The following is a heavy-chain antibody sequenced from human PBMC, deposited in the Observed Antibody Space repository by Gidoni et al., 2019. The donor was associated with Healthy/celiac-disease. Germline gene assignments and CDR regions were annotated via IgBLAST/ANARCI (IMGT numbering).Heavy chain of an antibody. V-gene: IGHV3-30-3*01. CDR2: ISYDGSNK. Sequence: QVQLVESGGGVVQPGRSLRLSCAASGFTFSSYAMHWVRQAPGKGLEWVAVISYDGSNKYYADSVKGRFTISRDNSKNTLYLQMNSLRAEDTAVYYCARDGGGEKTGMDVWGQGTTVTVSS. D-gene: IGHD2-21*01. CDR1: GFTFSSYA. J-gene: IGHJ6*02. CDR3: ARDGGGEKTGMDV.